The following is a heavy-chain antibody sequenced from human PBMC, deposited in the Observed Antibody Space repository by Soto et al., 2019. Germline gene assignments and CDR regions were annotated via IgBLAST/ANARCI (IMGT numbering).Heavy chain of an antibody. D-gene: IGHD5-18*01. CDR3: VQERYGQLWLEDYGMDV. V-gene: IGHV3-30*18. CDR2: ISYDASDK. Sequence: QVQRVESGGGVVQPGRSLRLSCAASAFTFSSYRIHWVRQAPGKGLDWVAVISYDASDKYYADSVKGRFTISRDNAKNTLYLQMNSLRAEDTAVYYCVQERYGQLWLEDYGMDVWGQGTTVTVSS. J-gene: IGHJ6*02. CDR1: AFTFSSYR.